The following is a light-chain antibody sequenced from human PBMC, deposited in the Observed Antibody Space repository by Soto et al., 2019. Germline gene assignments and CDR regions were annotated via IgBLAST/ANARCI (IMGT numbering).Light chain of an antibody. V-gene: IGLV6-57*01. CDR2: EDN. Sequence: NFMLTQPHSVSESPGKTVTISCTRSSGSIVSNYVQWYQQRPGSSPTTVIYEDNQRPSGVPDRFSGSIDSSSNSASLTISGLETEDEADYYCQSYDATNQVFGGGTQLTVL. J-gene: IGLJ3*02. CDR1: SGSIVSNY. CDR3: QSYDATNQV.